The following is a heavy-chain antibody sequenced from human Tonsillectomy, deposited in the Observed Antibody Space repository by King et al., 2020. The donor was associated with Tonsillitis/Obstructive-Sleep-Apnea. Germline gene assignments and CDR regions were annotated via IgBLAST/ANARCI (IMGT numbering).Heavy chain of an antibody. CDR1: GYTFSNYG. CDR3: ARDSMSHYYDSSAYYTFNY. CDR2: ISAHNGHT. Sequence: QVQLVESGAEVKKPGASVKVSCKASGYTFSNYGISWVRQAPGQGLEWMAWISAHNGHTSYAQKLQGRVTMTTDASTSTAYMELRSLRSDDTAVYYCARDSMSHYYDSSAYYTFNYWGQGTLVTVSS. V-gene: IGHV1-18*01. J-gene: IGHJ4*02. D-gene: IGHD3-22*01.